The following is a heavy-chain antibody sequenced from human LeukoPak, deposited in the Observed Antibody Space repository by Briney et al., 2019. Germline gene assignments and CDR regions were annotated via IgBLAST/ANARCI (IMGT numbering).Heavy chain of an antibody. CDR3: AKDPGGGSYGNAFDY. CDR1: GFTFSSYA. V-gene: IGHV3-23*01. CDR2: ISGSGGST. D-gene: IGHD1-26*01. J-gene: IGHJ4*02. Sequence: GGSLRLSCAASGFTFSSYAMSWVRQARGKGLEWVSAISGSGGSTYYADSVKGRFTISRDNSKNTLYLQMNSLRAEDTAVYYCAKDPGGGSYGNAFDYWGQGTLVTVSS.